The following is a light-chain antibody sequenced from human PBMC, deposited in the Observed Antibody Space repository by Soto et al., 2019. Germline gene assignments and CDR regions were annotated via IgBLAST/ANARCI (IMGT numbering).Light chain of an antibody. CDR1: SSDVGNYNL. Sequence: QSALTQPASVSGSPGQSITISCTGTSSDVGNYNLVSWYQQYPGKAPQLMIYEVSKRPSGVSNRFSGSKSGNTASLTISGLQAEDEADYYCRSYADNSPYVFGTGTKVTVL. V-gene: IGLV2-23*02. J-gene: IGLJ1*01. CDR2: EVS. CDR3: RSYADNSPYV.